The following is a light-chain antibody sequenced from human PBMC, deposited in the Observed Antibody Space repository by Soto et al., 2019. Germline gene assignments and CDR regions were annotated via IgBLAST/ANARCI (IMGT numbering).Light chain of an antibody. Sequence: QSVLTQPPSVSGAPGQRVTISCTGSGSNLGAGYDVHWYQHLPETAPKLLMYRNSNRPSGVPDRFSGSKSGTSASLAITGLHAEDEADFYCQSYASSLSAWVFGGGTKLTVL. J-gene: IGLJ3*02. CDR3: QSYASSLSAWV. V-gene: IGLV1-40*01. CDR1: GSNLGAGYD. CDR2: RNS.